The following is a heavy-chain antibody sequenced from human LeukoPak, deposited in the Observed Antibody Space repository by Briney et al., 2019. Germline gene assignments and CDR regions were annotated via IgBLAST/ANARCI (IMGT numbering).Heavy chain of an antibody. CDR2: ISAYNGNT. Sequence: ASVKVSCKASGYSFINYAINWVRQAPGQGLEWMGWISAYNGNTNFAQNLQDRVTMTTDTSTSTAYMELRSLRSDDTAVHYCARVSEQQLVWDPIVYDAFDIWGQGTMVTVSS. J-gene: IGHJ3*02. CDR1: GYSFINYA. D-gene: IGHD6-13*01. V-gene: IGHV1-18*01. CDR3: ARVSEQQLVWDPIVYDAFDI.